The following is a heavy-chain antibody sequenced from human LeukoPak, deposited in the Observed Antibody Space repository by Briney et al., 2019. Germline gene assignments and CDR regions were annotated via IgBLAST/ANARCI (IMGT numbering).Heavy chain of an antibody. V-gene: IGHV3-21*01. Sequence: PGGTLRLSCAASGFTFSSYSMNWVRQAPGKGLEWVSSISNSSSYIYYADSVKGRFTISRDNAKNSMYLQMNSLRAEDTAVYYCARDLPRMVRRVDGAFDIWGQGTMVTVSS. D-gene: IGHD3-10*01. CDR2: ISNSSSYI. CDR3: ARDLPRMVRRVDGAFDI. CDR1: GFTFSSYS. J-gene: IGHJ3*02.